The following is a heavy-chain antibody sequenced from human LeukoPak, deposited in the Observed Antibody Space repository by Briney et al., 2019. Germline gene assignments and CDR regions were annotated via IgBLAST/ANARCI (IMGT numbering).Heavy chain of an antibody. CDR1: GFTFSRYW. D-gene: IGHD3-22*01. V-gene: IGHV3-7*03. J-gene: IGHJ4*02. Sequence: GGSLRLSCAASGFTFSRYWMSWVRQAPRKGLEWVANIKQDGSEKYYVDSVKGRFTISRDNAKNSLYLQMNSLRAEDTAVYYCAREGSYYDSSGYYSSFDYWGQGTLVTVSS. CDR2: IKQDGSEK. CDR3: AREGSYYDSSGYYSSFDY.